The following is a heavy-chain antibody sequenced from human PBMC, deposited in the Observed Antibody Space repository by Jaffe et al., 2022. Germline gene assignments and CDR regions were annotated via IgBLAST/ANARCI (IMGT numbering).Heavy chain of an antibody. V-gene: IGHV4-59*01. CDR3: ARDNWHSSGWYEGNAFDI. D-gene: IGHD6-19*01. Sequence: QVQLQESGPGLVKPSETLSLTCTVSGGSISSYYWSWIRQPPGKGLEWIGYIYYSGSTNYNPSLKSRVTISVDTSKNQFSLKLSSVTAADTAVYYCARDNWHSSGWYEGNAFDIWGQGTMVTVSS. CDR1: GGSISSYY. J-gene: IGHJ3*02. CDR2: IYYSGST.